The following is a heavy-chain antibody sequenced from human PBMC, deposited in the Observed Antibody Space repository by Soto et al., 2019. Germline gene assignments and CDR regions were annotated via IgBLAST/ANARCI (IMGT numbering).Heavy chain of an antibody. CDR1: GFTFSSYG. Sequence: QVQLVESGGGVVQPGRSLRLSCAASGFTFSSYGMHWVRQAPGKGLEWVAVIWYDGSNKYYADSVKGRFTISRDNSKNTLYLQMTSLRAEDTAVYYCARDPVVVPAATERWFDPWGQGTLVTVSS. V-gene: IGHV3-33*01. CDR2: IWYDGSNK. CDR3: ARDPVVVPAATERWFDP. D-gene: IGHD2-2*01. J-gene: IGHJ5*02.